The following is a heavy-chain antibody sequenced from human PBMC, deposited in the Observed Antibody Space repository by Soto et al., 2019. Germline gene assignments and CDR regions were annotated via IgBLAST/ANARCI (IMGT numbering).Heavy chain of an antibody. CDR3: ARDAIAATGDSFDY. Sequence: ASVQVCCKASGYTFINYGISLVRQAVGQGLEWMGWISAYNGNTNYAQKLQGRVTVTTDTSTSTAYMELRSLRSDDTAVYYCARDAIAATGDSFDYWGQGTMVTVSS. D-gene: IGHD6-13*01. J-gene: IGHJ4*02. CDR1: GYTFINYG. CDR2: ISAYNGNT. V-gene: IGHV1-18*01.